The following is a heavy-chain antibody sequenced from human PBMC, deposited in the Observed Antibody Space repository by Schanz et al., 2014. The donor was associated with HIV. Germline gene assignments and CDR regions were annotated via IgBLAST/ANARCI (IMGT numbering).Heavy chain of an antibody. V-gene: IGHV1-8*02. CDR1: GYSFTSYD. J-gene: IGHJ4*02. D-gene: IGHD1-26*01. Sequence: QVQLVQSGAEVQKPGASVKVSCKASGYSFTSYDINWVRQATGQGLEWMGWVNPKSGNTGYAQKFQGRVTMTRNTSISQAYMELSRLSSEDTAVYYCASLEGATGLELDYWGQGTLVTVSS. CDR2: VNPKSGNT. CDR3: ASLEGATGLELDY.